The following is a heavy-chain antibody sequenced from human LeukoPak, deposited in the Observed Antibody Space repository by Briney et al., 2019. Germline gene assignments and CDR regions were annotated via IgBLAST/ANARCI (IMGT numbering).Heavy chain of an antibody. CDR1: RGTLSSYA. CDR3: ARVRSPRDIVAAFDY. V-gene: IGHV1-69*01. Sequence: SVKVSCKASRGTLSSYAISWVRPAPGQGLEWMGGIIPIFGTANYAQKFQGRFTITADESTSTAYMELSSLRSEDTAVYYCARVRSPRDIVAAFDYWGQGTLVTVSS. CDR2: IIPIFGTA. J-gene: IGHJ4*02. D-gene: IGHD5-12*01.